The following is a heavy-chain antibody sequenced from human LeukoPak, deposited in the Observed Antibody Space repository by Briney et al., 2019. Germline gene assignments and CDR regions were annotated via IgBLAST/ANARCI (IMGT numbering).Heavy chain of an antibody. V-gene: IGHV1-2*02. CDR2: IYPNSGGT. Sequence: GASVKVSCKASGYTFTGYYMHWVRQAPGQGLEWMGWIYPNSGGTNYAQKFQGRVTMTSDTSISTAYMELSRLRSDDTAVYYCARKYSSGWNFDYWGQGTLVTVSS. CDR1: GYTFTGYY. CDR3: ARKYSSGWNFDY. D-gene: IGHD6-19*01. J-gene: IGHJ4*02.